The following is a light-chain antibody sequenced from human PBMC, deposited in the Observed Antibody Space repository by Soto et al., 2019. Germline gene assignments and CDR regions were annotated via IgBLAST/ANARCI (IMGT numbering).Light chain of an antibody. CDR1: QSVLYSSNNKNY. Sequence: DIVMTQSPDSLAVSLGERATMTCKSSQSVLYSSNNKNYLAWYQQKPGQPPKLLIYWASTRESGVPDRFSGSGSGTDFTLTISSLQAEDVAVYYCQQYYSTPITFGQGTRLEI. CDR3: QQYYSTPIT. J-gene: IGKJ5*01. V-gene: IGKV4-1*01. CDR2: WAS.